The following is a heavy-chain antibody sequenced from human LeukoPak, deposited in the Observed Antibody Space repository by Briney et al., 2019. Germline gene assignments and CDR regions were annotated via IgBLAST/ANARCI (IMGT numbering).Heavy chain of an antibody. V-gene: IGHV1-69*13. CDR2: IIPIFGTA. CDR1: GGTFSSYA. CDR3: AIDMVRGVMALDYYYYYMDV. J-gene: IGHJ6*03. D-gene: IGHD3-10*01. Sequence: ASVKVSCKASGGTFSSYAISLVRQAPGQGLEWMGGIIPIFGTANYAQKVPGRVTITADESTSTAYMELSSLRSEHTAVYYCAIDMVRGVMALDYYYYYMDVWGKGTTVTVSS.